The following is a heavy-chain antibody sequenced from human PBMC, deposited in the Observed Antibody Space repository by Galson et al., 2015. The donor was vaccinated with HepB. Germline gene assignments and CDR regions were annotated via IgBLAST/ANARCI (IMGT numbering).Heavy chain of an antibody. V-gene: IGHV3-66*01. J-gene: IGHJ3*02. CDR1: GFTVSSNY. CDR2: IYSGGST. D-gene: IGHD1-1*01. CDR3: AKDLLNDDAFDI. Sequence: SLRLSCAASGFTVSSNYMSWVRQAPGKGLEWVSVIYSGGSTYYADSVKGRFTISRDNSKNTLYLQMNSLRAEDTAVYYCAKDLLNDDAFDIWGQGTMVTVSS.